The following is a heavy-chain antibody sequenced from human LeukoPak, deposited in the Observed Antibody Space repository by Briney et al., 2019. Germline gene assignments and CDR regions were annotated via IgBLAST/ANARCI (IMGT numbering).Heavy chain of an antibody. Sequence: GGSLRLSCAASGFTFSAYYMSWIRQAPGKGLEWVSHISSGGSPIFYADSVKGRFTISRDNAKNSLYLQMNSLRAEDTAVYYCAREAVTTSYYFDSWGQGTLVAVSS. D-gene: IGHD4-17*01. CDR1: GFTFSAYY. CDR3: AREAVTTSYYFDS. V-gene: IGHV3-11*01. CDR2: ISSGGSPI. J-gene: IGHJ4*02.